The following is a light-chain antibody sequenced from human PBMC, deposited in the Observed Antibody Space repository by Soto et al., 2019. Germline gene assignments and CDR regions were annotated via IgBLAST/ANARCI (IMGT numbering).Light chain of an antibody. CDR1: SSDVGGSGL. CDR2: EGF. J-gene: IGLJ2*01. V-gene: IGLV2-23*01. CDR3: CSYAGRSTWDVV. Sequence: QSVLTQPASVSGSPGQSITISCTGTSSDVGGSGLVSWYQFHPGKAPKLLIFEGFKRPSGVSNSFSGSKSGSTASLTISGLQAEDEADYYCCSYAGRSTWDVVFGGGTKVTVL.